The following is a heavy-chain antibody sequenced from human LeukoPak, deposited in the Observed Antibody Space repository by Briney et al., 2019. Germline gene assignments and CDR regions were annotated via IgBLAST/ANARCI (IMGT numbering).Heavy chain of an antibody. D-gene: IGHD3-10*01. CDR3: AGIFRGAYFDY. Sequence: PSETLSLTCAVYGGSFSGYYWSWVRQPPGKGLEWIGEINHSGSTNYNPSLKSRVTISVDTSKNQFSLKLSSVTAADTAVYYCAGIFRGAYFDYWGQGTLVTVSS. J-gene: IGHJ4*02. V-gene: IGHV4-34*01. CDR1: GGSFSGYY. CDR2: INHSGST.